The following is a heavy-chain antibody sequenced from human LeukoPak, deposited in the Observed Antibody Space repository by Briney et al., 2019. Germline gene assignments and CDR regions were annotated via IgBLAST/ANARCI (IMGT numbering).Heavy chain of an antibody. D-gene: IGHD3-10*01. Sequence: PSETLSLTCTVSGGSISTYYWSWIRQPPGKGLEWIGYIYYSGSTNYNPSLKSRVTISVDTSKNQFSLKLSSVTAADTAVYYCARGKTPTDYYGSGTYSGSLDYWGQGTLVTVSS. V-gene: IGHV4-59*01. CDR2: IYYSGST. J-gene: IGHJ4*02. CDR3: ARGKTPTDYYGSGTYSGSLDY. CDR1: GGSISTYY.